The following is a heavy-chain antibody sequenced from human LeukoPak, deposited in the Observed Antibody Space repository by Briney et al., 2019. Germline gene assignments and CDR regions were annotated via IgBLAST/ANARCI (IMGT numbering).Heavy chain of an antibody. CDR3: ARLTVGGNFDY. V-gene: IGHV4-38-2*02. D-gene: IGHD1-26*01. J-gene: IGHJ4*02. CDR1: GYSISSGYY. Sequence: SETLSLTCTVSGYSISSGYYWGWIRQPPGKGLEWIGSIYYSGSTYYNPSLKSRVTISVDTSKNQFSLKLSSVTAADTAVYYCARLTVGGNFDYWGQGTLVTVSS. CDR2: IYYSGST.